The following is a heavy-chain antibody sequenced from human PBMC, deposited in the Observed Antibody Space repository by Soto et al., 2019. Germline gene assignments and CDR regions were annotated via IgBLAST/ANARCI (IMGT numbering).Heavy chain of an antibody. D-gene: IGHD4-17*01. V-gene: IGHV4-59*08. CDR3: ARHPTVTEYYFDY. J-gene: IGHJ4*02. Sequence: AETLSLTFSVSCSSIRCHYCRWVRQPPGKGLEWIGHMHYGGNSDYNPSLRSRVTMSVDTSKNQFSLKLSSVTAADTAVYYCARHPTVTEYYFDYWGQGTLVTVSS. CDR1: CSSIRCHY. CDR2: MHYGGNS.